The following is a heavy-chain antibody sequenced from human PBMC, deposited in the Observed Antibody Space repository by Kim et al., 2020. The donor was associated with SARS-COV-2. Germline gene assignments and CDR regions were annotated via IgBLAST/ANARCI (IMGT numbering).Heavy chain of an antibody. Sequence: SETLSLTCTVSGGSISSYYWSWIRQPPGKGLEWIGYIYYSGSTNYNPSLKSRVTISVDTSKNQFSLKLSSVTAADTAVYYCARQGTYYYDSSGYYFHYYYYMDVWGKGTTVTVSS. V-gene: IGHV4-59*08. CDR3: ARQGTYYYDSSGYYFHYYYYMDV. CDR1: GGSISSYY. CDR2: IYYSGST. D-gene: IGHD3-22*01. J-gene: IGHJ6*03.